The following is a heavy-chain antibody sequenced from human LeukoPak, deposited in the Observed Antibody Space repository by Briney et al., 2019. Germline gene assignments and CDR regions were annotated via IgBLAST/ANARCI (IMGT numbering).Heavy chain of an antibody. Sequence: GGSLRLSCAASGFVFSSYWMHWVRHAPGKGPMWVSHINGERSSTSYADSVKGRFTISRDNAKNTLYLQMNTPRADDTAVYYCARGGPQSTSPADYWGQGTLVTVSS. D-gene: IGHD2-2*01. CDR1: GFVFSSYW. CDR3: ARGGPQSTSPADY. J-gene: IGHJ4*02. CDR2: INGERSST. V-gene: IGHV3-74*01.